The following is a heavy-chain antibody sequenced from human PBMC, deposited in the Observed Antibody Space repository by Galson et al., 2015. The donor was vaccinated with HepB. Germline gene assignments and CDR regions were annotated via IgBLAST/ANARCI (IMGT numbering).Heavy chain of an antibody. D-gene: IGHD2-2*01. V-gene: IGHV4-34*01. Sequence: LSLTCAVYGGSFSGYFWSWIRQSPGKGLVWIGETTHYGRTNYNPSLKSRVTISVDTSKNQISLKLGSATAADTAVYYCARVVDIKFQLLSVPYYFDYWGQGTLVTVSS. CDR3: ARVVDIKFQLLSVPYYFDY. J-gene: IGHJ4*02. CDR1: GGSFSGYF. CDR2: TTHYGRT.